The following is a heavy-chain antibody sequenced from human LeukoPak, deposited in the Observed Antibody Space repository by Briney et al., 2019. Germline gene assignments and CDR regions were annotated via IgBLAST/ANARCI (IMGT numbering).Heavy chain of an antibody. Sequence: GASVKVSCKASGYSFTSCYLHWVRQAPGQGLEWMGIINPSGGSTAYAQKFQGRLTVTRDTSTSTVYMDLSSLTSEDTAVYYCARGGVPAVTAPSFWGQGALVTVSS. CDR2: INPSGGST. J-gene: IGHJ4*02. D-gene: IGHD2-21*02. CDR3: ARGGVPAVTAPSF. V-gene: IGHV1-46*01. CDR1: GYSFTSCY.